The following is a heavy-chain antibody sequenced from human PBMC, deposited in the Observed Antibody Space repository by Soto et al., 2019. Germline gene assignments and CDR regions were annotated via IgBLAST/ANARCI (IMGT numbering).Heavy chain of an antibody. CDR3: AREVPAAIGYWFDP. CDR1: GGSFSGYY. Sequence: QVQLQQWGAGLLKPSETLSLTCAVYGGSFSGYYWSWIRQPPGKGLEWIGEINHSGSTNYNPSLKRRVTISVDTSKNQFSLKLSSVTAADTAVYYCAREVPAAIGYWFDPWGQGTLVTVSS. CDR2: INHSGST. J-gene: IGHJ5*02. V-gene: IGHV4-34*01. D-gene: IGHD2-2*01.